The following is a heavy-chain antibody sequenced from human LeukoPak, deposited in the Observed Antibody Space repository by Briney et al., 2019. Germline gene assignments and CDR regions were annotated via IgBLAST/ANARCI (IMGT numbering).Heavy chain of an antibody. CDR1: GFIFRSLG. Sequence: GGSLRLSCAASGFIFRSLGMHWVRQAPGKGLEWVALTSYDGSNHFYTDSVKGRFTISRDNSKNMLYLQMDSLGPEDTALYYCARDPSTAPRSTNWAANLFDPWGQGTLVTVSS. CDR3: ARDPSTAPRSTNWAANLFDP. CDR2: TSYDGSNH. D-gene: IGHD6-13*01. J-gene: IGHJ5*02. V-gene: IGHV3-30*03.